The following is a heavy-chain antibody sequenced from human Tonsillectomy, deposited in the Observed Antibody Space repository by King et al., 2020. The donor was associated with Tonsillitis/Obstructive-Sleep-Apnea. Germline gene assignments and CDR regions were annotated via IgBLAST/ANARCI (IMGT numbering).Heavy chain of an antibody. CDR2: ISSSGGST. CDR3: AKNYYDSSGPRYFYYYMDV. Sequence: VQLVESGGGLVQPGGSLRLSCAASGFTFNTYAMSWVRQAPGKGLEWVSAISSSGGSTYYADSVKGRFTISRDNSKNTLYLQMNSLRAEDTAVYYCAKNYYDSSGPRYFYYYMDVWGSGTTVTVSS. CDR1: GFTFNTYA. J-gene: IGHJ6*03. D-gene: IGHD3-22*01. V-gene: IGHV3-23*04.